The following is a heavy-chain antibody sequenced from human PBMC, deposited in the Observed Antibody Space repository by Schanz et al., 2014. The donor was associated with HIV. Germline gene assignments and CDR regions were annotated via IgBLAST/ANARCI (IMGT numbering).Heavy chain of an antibody. V-gene: IGHV4-34*01. CDR1: GGSFSGYF. CDR3: ARDVPSGGFDY. Sequence: VQLKQWGAGLLKPSETLSLTCAVYGGSFSGYFWNWIRQSPGKGLEWIGGINHSGSTNYNPSLKSGVRISVDTSKNRFSLKLSSVTAADAAVYYGARDVPSGGFDYWGQGTLVTVSS. D-gene: IGHD3-10*01. CDR2: INHSGST. J-gene: IGHJ4*02.